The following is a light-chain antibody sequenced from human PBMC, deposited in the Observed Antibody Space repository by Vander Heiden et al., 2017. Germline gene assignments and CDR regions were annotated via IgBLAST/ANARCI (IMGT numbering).Light chain of an antibody. CDR3: CSYAGSTVV. CDR1: SSDVDIYNL. Sequence: LTQPASVSGSPGPSITNSCTETSSDVDIYNLVSWYQHHPGNVPKLLIYEGTQRPSGVSARFSGSRSGNTASLTVSGLQAEDEADYYCCSYAGSTVVFGGGTKLTVL. V-gene: IGLV2-23*01. J-gene: IGLJ2*01. CDR2: EGT.